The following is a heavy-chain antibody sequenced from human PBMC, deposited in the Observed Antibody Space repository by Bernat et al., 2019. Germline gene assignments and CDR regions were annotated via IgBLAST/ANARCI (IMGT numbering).Heavy chain of an antibody. D-gene: IGHD2-15*01. CDR3: ARGGIVVVVAAANWYFDL. J-gene: IGHJ2*01. CDR1: GFTFSDYY. CDR2: ISSSSSYT. V-gene: IGHV3-11*05. Sequence: QVQLVESGGGLVKPGGSLRLSCAASGFTFSDYYMSWIRQAPGKGLDWVSYISSSSSYTNYADSVKGRFTISRDNAKNSLYLQMNSLRAEDTAVYYCARGGIVVVVAAANWYFDLWGRDTLVTVSS.